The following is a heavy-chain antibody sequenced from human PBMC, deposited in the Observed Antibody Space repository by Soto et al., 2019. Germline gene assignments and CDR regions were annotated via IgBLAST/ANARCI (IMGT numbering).Heavy chain of an antibody. V-gene: IGHV4-4*02. J-gene: IGHJ4*02. CDR1: SGSISSSNW. CDR3: ASRSDEYSSSCFDY. Sequence: QVQLQESGPGLVKPSGTLSLTCAVSSGSISSSNWWSWVRQPPGKGLEWIGEIYHSGSTNYNPPLKSRVTISVHKSKNQFSLKLSSVTAADTAVYYCASRSDEYSSSCFDYWGQGTLVTVSS. CDR2: IYHSGST. D-gene: IGHD6-13*01.